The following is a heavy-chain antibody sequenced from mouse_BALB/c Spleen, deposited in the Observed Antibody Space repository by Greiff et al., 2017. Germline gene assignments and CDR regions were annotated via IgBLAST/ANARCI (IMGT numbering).Heavy chain of an antibody. V-gene: IGHV1-81*01. CDR1: GYTFTDYV. CDR3: ARDGSRYFDV. D-gene: IGHD1-1*01. Sequence: QVQLQQSGPELVKPGASVKMSCKASGYTFTDYVISWVKPRTGQGLEWIGEIYPGSGSTYYNEKFKGKATLTADKSSNTAYMQLSSLTSEDSAVYFCARDGSRYFDVWGAGTTVTVSS. CDR2: IYPGSGST. J-gene: IGHJ1*01.